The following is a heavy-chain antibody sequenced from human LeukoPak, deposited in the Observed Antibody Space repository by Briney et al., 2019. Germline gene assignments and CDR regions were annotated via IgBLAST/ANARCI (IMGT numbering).Heavy chain of an antibody. J-gene: IGHJ6*02. D-gene: IGHD5-24*01. Sequence: ASVNVSCKASGYTFTGYYMHWVGQAPGQGLEWMGWINPYSGGTNYGQNFQGRVTMTRDTSISTAYMELVRLRSDDTAVYYCARDFFPIAWDREGMDVWGQGTTVTVSS. V-gene: IGHV1-2*02. CDR2: INPYSGGT. CDR3: ARDFFPIAWDREGMDV. CDR1: GYTFTGYY.